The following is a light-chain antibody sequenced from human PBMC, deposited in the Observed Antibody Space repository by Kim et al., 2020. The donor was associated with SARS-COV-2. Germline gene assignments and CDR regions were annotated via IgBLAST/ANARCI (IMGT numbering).Light chain of an antibody. Sequence: SWSAGERANLSCRARQSVSNSYLAWYQHKPGQAPRLLIYHASTRATDIPDRFSGSGSGTDFTLTISRLEPEDFAVYYCQQYDNSFSFGPGTKLEI. J-gene: IGKJ2*03. CDR1: QSVSNSY. CDR3: QQYDNSFS. V-gene: IGKV3-20*01. CDR2: HAS.